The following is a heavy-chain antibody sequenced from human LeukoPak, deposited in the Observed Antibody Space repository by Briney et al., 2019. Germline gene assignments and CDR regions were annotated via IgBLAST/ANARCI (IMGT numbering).Heavy chain of an antibody. Sequence: SETLSLTCTVSGDSTKNYYWIWIRQSPGKGLEWIGYIYYSGSTYYNPSLKSRVTMSVDTSKNQFSLKLNSVTAADTAVYYCARAGYCSSTSCQWVPLVWGQGTTVTVSS. J-gene: IGHJ6*02. D-gene: IGHD2-2*03. CDR2: IYYSGST. CDR3: ARAGYCSSTSCQWVPLV. V-gene: IGHV4-59*01. CDR1: GDSTKNYY.